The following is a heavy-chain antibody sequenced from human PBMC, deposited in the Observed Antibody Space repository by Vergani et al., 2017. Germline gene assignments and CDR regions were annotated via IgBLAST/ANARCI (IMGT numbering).Heavy chain of an antibody. CDR3: ASHSSGSLGKY. CDR2: ISTSGNTI. CDR1: GFTFSSYE. D-gene: IGHD6-19*01. Sequence: EVQLVESGGGLVQPGGSLRLSCAASGFTFSSYEMNWVRQAPGKGLEWVSYISTSGNTIYYADSVKGRFTISRDNAKNSLFLQMNSLRAEDTAVYYCASHSSGSLGKYWGQGTLVTVSS. J-gene: IGHJ4*02. V-gene: IGHV3-48*03.